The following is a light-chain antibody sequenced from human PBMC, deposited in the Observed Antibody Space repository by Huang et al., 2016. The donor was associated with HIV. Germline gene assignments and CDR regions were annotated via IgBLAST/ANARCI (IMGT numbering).Light chain of an antibody. J-gene: IGKJ1*01. CDR2: KSS. CDR1: QSISYW. Sequence: DIQMTQSPSTLSASVGDRVTLTCRASQSISYWLAWYQQTPGKAPNLLIYKSSSLQSGVPSRFSGSGSGTEFTLTISSLQPDDFASYYCQQYHSYSWTFGQGTKVEIK. V-gene: IGKV1-5*03. CDR3: QQYHSYSWT.